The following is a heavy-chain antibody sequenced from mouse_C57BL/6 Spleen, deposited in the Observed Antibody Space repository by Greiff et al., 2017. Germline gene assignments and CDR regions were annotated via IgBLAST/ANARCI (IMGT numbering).Heavy chain of an antibody. CDR3: ARTSTVAYFDY. Sequence: VQLQQPGAELVMPGASVKLSCKASGYTFTSYWMHWVKQRPGQGLEWIGEIDPSDSYTNYNQKFKGKSPLTVDKSSSTAYMQLSSLTSEDSAVYYCARTSTVAYFDYWGQGTTLTVSS. D-gene: IGHD1-1*01. V-gene: IGHV1-69*01. J-gene: IGHJ2*01. CDR1: GYTFTSYW. CDR2: IDPSDSYT.